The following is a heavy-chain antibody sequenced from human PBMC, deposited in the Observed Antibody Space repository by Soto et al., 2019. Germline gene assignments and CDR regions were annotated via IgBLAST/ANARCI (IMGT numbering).Heavy chain of an antibody. CDR1: GFSYSRYA. Sequence: PGGSMRLSSAALGFSYSRYAMTWVRQGTGKRLEWVSTISGSGDGTYYADSVKGRFTIFRDNSNNSLYLKMNILRAEDSAVYYCARGSGTVATRYYFDYWGQGTLVTVSS. V-gene: IGHV3-23*01. CDR3: ARGSGTVATRYYFDY. D-gene: IGHD4-17*01. CDR2: ISGSGDGT. J-gene: IGHJ4*02.